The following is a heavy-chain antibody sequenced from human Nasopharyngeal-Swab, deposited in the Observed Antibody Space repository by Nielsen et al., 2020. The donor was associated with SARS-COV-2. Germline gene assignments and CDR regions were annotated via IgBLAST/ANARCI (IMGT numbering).Heavy chain of an antibody. CDR2: VNQDGSRT. Sequence: GESLKISCVTSGVIFSKYWMHWVRQAPGKGLVCVSRVNQDGSRTDYADSVRGRFTISRDNAKNTLYLQMNSLRVEDTALYYCVKHQGSSSDQWGQGTLVTVSS. J-gene: IGHJ4*02. V-gene: IGHV3-74*01. CDR3: VKHQGSSSDQ. CDR1: GVIFSKYW.